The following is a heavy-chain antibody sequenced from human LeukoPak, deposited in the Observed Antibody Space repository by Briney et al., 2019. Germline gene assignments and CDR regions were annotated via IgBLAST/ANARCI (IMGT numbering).Heavy chain of an antibody. J-gene: IGHJ4*02. D-gene: IGHD6-13*01. CDR2: ISAYNGNT. CDR3: ARVGRDSSSWLFDY. CDR1: GYTFTSYD. V-gene: IGHV1-18*01. Sequence: ASVKVSCKASGYTFTSYDVSWVRQAPGQGLEWMGWISAYNGNTNYAQKFQGRVTMTTDTSTSTAYMELRSLRSDDTAVYYCARVGRDSSSWLFDYWGQGTPVTVSS.